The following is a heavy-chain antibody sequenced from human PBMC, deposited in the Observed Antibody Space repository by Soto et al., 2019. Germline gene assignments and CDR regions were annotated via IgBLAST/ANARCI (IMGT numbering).Heavy chain of an antibody. CDR1: GYTFTSYD. CDR2: MNPNSGNT. Sequence: ASVKVSCKASGYTFTSYDINWVRQATGQGLEWMGWMNPNSGNTGYAQKFQGRVTMTRNTSINTAYMELSSLRSEDTAVYYCARVSRVRGVDFYYYYMDVWGKGTTVTVSS. J-gene: IGHJ6*03. CDR3: ARVSRVRGVDFYYYYMDV. D-gene: IGHD3-10*01. V-gene: IGHV1-8*01.